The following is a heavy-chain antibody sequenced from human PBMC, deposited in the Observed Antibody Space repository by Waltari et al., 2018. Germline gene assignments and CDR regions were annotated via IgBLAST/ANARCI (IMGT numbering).Heavy chain of an antibody. CDR3: ARDGVVVAATSFDY. CDR2: IYYSGST. V-gene: IGHV4-39*07. Sequence: QLQLQVSGSGLVKPSETLCLTCNVSGGSPSRSRYYWGWVRQPPGKGLEWIGSIYYSGSTYYNPSLKSRVTISVDTSKNQFSLKLSSVTAADTAVYYCARDGVVVAATSFDYWGQGTLVTVSS. J-gene: IGHJ4*02. D-gene: IGHD2-15*01. CDR1: GGSPSRSRYY.